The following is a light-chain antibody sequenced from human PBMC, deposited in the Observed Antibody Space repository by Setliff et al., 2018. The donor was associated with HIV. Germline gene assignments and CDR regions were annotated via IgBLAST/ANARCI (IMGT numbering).Light chain of an antibody. CDR2: DVT. Sequence: QSALTQPASVSGSAGQPITISCTGSSSDIGSYNLVSWYQQFPGKAPKLMIFDVTDRPSGVSNRFSGSKSGNTASLTISGLQAEDEADYYCSSYTSNITGVFGTGTKVTVL. J-gene: IGLJ1*01. V-gene: IGLV2-14*02. CDR1: SSDIGSYNL. CDR3: SSYTSNITGV.